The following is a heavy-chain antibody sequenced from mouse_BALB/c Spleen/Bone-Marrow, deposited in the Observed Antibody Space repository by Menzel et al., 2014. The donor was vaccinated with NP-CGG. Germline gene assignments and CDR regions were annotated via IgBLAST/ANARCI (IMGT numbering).Heavy chain of an antibody. CDR2: ISNLAYSI. Sequence: EVQLVESGGGLVQPGGSRKLSCAASGFTFSDYGMAWARQAPGKGPEWVAFISNLAYSIYYADTVTGRFTISRENAKNTLYLEMSSLRSEDTAMYYCARDIDGYYDYAMDYWCQGTSVTVSS. CDR3: ARDIDGYYDYAMDY. V-gene: IGHV5-15*02. J-gene: IGHJ4*01. D-gene: IGHD2-3*01. CDR1: GFTFSDYG.